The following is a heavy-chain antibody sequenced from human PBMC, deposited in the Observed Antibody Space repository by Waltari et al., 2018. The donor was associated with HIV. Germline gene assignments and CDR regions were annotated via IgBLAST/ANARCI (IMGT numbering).Heavy chain of an antibody. CDR3: ARDLGYFDY. CDR2: ISNDGINK. V-gene: IGHV3-30*10. Sequence: RLSCAASGFTFSSYAMHWVRQAPGKGLEWVAVISNDGINKYYTDSVKGRFTISRDNSKNTLYLQMSSLRAEDTAMYYCARDLGYFDYWGQGTLVTVSS. J-gene: IGHJ4*02. CDR1: GFTFSSYA.